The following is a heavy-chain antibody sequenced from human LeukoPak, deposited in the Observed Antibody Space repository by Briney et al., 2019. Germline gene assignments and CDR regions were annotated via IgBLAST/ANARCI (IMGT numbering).Heavy chain of an antibody. V-gene: IGHV3-30-3*01. CDR1: GFTFTNYP. Sequence: GGSLRLSCSASGFTFTNYPIHWVRQAPGKGLEWVAVISYDVITKYYADSVKGRFTLSRDNSKNTLYLQMNSLRAEDTAVYYCARDLQLRIESMDVWGQGTTVTVSS. CDR3: ARDLQLRIESMDV. CDR2: ISYDVITK. J-gene: IGHJ6*02. D-gene: IGHD1-1*01.